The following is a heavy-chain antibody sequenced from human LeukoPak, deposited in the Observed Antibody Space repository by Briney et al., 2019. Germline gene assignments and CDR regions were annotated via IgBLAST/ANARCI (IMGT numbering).Heavy chain of an antibody. CDR2: ISSSGSTI. V-gene: IGHV3-48*03. CDR1: GFTFSSYE. D-gene: IGHD5-18*01. CDR3: ARDWGGYSYGLDV. J-gene: IGHJ6*04. Sequence: GGSLRLSCAASGFTFSSYEMNWVRQAPGKGLEWVSYISSSGSTIYYADSVKGRFTISRDNARNSLYLQMNSLRAKDTAVYYCARDWGGYSYGLDVWGKGTTVTVSS.